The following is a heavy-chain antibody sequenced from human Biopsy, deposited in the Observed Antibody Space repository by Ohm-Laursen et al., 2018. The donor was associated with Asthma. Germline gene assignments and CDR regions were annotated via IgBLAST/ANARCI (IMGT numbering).Heavy chain of an antibody. CDR2: ISGSGGST. D-gene: IGHD2-15*01. J-gene: IGHJ4*02. CDR1: GFTFSSYW. Sequence: SLRLSCAASGFTFSSYWMSWVRQPPGKGLEWVSTISGSGGSTYYADSVKGRFTISRDNSKNTLHLQMNSLRAEDTAVYYCAKAREDIVVVVAVSDSWGQGTLVTVSS. V-gene: IGHV3-23*01. CDR3: AKAREDIVVVVAVSDS.